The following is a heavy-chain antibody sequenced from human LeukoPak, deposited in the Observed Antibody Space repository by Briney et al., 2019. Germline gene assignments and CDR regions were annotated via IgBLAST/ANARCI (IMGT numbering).Heavy chain of an antibody. V-gene: IGHV3-53*01. CDR1: GFSFSNAW. D-gene: IGHD1-26*01. J-gene: IGHJ4*02. CDR2: IYSGGST. CDR3: ASLSGSNDY. Sequence: GGSLRLSCATSGFSFSNAWMNWVRQAPGKGLEWVSVIYSGGSTYYADSVKGRFTISRDNSKNTLYLQMNSLRAEDTAVYYCASLSGSNDYWGQGTLVTVSS.